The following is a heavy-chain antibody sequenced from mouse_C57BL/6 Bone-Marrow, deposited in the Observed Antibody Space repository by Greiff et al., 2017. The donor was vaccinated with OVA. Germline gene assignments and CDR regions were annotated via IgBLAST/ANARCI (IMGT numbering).Heavy chain of an antibody. CDR3: AKSSCSFSSWFAY. Sequence: VQLQQSGAELARPGASVKLSCKASGYTFTSYGISWVKQRTGQGLEWIGEIYPRSGNTYYNEKFKGKATLTADKSSSTAYMELRSLTSEDSAVYSCAKSSCSFSSWFAYWGQGTLVTVSA. CDR1: GYTFTSYG. D-gene: IGHD1-1*01. CDR2: IYPRSGNT. J-gene: IGHJ3*01. V-gene: IGHV1-81*01.